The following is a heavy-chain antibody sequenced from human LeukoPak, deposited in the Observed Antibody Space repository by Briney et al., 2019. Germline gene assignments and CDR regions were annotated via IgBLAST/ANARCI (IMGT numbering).Heavy chain of an antibody. CDR2: VRGSGGTI. J-gene: IGHJ4*02. V-gene: IGHV3-23*01. CDR3: ARDARDGYGGNPFDY. D-gene: IGHD4-23*01. CDR1: GFTFSSYA. Sequence: PGGSLRLSCAASGFTFSSYAMYWVRQAPGKGLEWVSVVRGSGGTIYYADSVKGRFTISRDNSKNTLYLQMNSLRAEDTAVYYCARDARDGYGGNPFDYWGQGTLVTVSS.